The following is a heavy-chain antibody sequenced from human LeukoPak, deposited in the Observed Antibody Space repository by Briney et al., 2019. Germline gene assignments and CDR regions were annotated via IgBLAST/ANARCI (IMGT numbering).Heavy chain of an antibody. J-gene: IGHJ4*02. D-gene: IGHD3-9*01. CDR3: ATHGYSELRYFDWSTNE. Sequence: GGSLRLSCAASGFTFDSYSMSWVRQAPGKGLEWVANIKEDGSEKYYVDSVKGRFTISRDNAKKSLYLQMDSLRAEDTAVYYCATHGYSELRYFDWSTNEWSQGTLVTVSS. V-gene: IGHV3-7*01. CDR1: GFTFDSYS. CDR2: IKEDGSEK.